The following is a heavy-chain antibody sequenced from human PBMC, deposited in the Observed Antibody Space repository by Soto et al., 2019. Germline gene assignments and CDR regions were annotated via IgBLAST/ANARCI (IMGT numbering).Heavy chain of an antibody. J-gene: IGHJ6*02. D-gene: IGHD1-1*01. CDR1: GGSISSGYYY. CDR2: IYYSGST. V-gene: IGHV4-30-4*01. Sequence: SETLSLTCTVSGGSISSGYYYWSWIRQPPGKGLEWIGYIYYSGSTYYNPSLKSRVTISVDTSKNQFSLKLSSVTAADTAVYYCARDTRSGTYYYYGMDVWGQGTTVTVS. CDR3: ARDTRSGTYYYYGMDV.